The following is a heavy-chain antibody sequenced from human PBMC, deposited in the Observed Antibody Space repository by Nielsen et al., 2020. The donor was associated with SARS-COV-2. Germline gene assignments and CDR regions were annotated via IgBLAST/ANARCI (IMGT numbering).Heavy chain of an antibody. CDR1: GYTFTGYY. CDR3: AREGRMTRVIAY. J-gene: IGHJ4*02. CDR2: INPNSGGT. Sequence: ASVKVSCKASGYTFTGYYMHWVRQAPGQGLEWMGRINPNSGGTNYAQKFQGRVTMTRDTSISTAYMELSRLRSDDTAVYYCAREGRMTRVIAYWCQGTLVTVSS. D-gene: IGHD4-23*01. V-gene: IGHV1-2*06.